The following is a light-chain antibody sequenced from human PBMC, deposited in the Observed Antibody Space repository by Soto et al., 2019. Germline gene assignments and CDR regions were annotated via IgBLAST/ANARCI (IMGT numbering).Light chain of an antibody. CDR3: QHYYFYPQT. J-gene: IGKJ1*01. CDR2: AAS. Sequence: TQSPASLSLSIGDRATLTCRASQGIRNDLCWYQQKPGEAPKLLIYAASSVQSGVPSRFSGSGSGTDFTLTISILHPDDFASYCCQHYYFYPQTFGQGTKVDIK. V-gene: IGKV1-6*01. CDR1: QGIRND.